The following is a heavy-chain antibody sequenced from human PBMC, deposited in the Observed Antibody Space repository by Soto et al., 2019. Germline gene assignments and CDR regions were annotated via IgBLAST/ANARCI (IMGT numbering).Heavy chain of an antibody. CDR1: GFTFSSYA. J-gene: IGHJ4*02. CDR2: ISYDGSDK. D-gene: IGHD3-16*02. CDR3: AKALGELSPESYDY. V-gene: IGHV3-30*18. Sequence: QVQLVESGGGVVQPGRSLRLSCAASGFTFSSYAMYWVRQAPGEGLEWVAVISYDGSDKYYADSVKGRFTISRDNSKNTLNLQMNSLRADDTAVYYCAKALGELSPESYDYWGQGTLITVSS.